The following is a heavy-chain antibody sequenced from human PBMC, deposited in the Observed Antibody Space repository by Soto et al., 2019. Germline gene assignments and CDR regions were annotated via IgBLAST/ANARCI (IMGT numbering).Heavy chain of an antibody. CDR2: IYQTGTT. V-gene: IGHV4-4*02. Sequence: PSETLSLTCAVPSSSISNRNWWSWVRQPPGKGLEWIGEIYQTGTTNYNPSLKSRVTISVDKSKNQFSLMLRSVTAADTAVYYCARPIWGSYRYTFSAFDIWDKGTMVTVSS. D-gene: IGHD3-16*02. J-gene: IGHJ3*02. CDR3: ARPIWGSYRYTFSAFDI. CDR1: SSSISNRNW.